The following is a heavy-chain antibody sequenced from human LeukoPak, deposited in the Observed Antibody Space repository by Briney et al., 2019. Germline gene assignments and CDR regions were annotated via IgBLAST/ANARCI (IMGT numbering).Heavy chain of an antibody. CDR1: GFTFSSYS. CDR2: ISSSSSYI. V-gene: IGHV3-21*01. Sequence: GGSLRLSCAASGFTFSSYSMNWVRQAPGKGLEWVSSISSSSSYIYYADSVKGRFTISRDNSKNTLYLQMNSLRAEDTAVYYCASDKKLLWFGESPFDYWGQGTLVTVSS. CDR3: ASDKKLLWFGESPFDY. J-gene: IGHJ4*02. D-gene: IGHD3-10*01.